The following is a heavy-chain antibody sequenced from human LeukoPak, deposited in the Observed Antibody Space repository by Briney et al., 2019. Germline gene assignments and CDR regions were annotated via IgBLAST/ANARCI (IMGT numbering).Heavy chain of an antibody. CDR1: GFTFSSYS. Sequence: PGGSLRLSCAASGFTFSSYSMNWVRQAPGKGLEWVSYISSSSSSTIYYADSVKGRFTISRDNAKNSLYLQMNSLRAEDTAVYYCARDWSQDCSSTSCWFTPFDPWGQGTLVTVSS. CDR2: ISSSSSSTI. D-gene: IGHD2-2*01. V-gene: IGHV3-48*01. J-gene: IGHJ5*02. CDR3: ARDWSQDCSSTSCWFTPFDP.